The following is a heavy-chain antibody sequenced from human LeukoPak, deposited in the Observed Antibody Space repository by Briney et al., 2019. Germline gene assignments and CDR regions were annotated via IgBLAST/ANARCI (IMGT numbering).Heavy chain of an antibody. CDR3: ASRGVVRGISYYFDY. CDR2: IYSGST. CDR1: GGSISHYY. Sequence: SETLSLTCTVSGGSISHYYWSWIRQTPGKGLEWMGYIYSGSTNYNPSLKSRVTISVDTSKNQFSLKVTSMTAADTAVYYCASRGVVRGISYYFDYWGQGTLVTVSS. V-gene: IGHV4-59*01. J-gene: IGHJ4*02. D-gene: IGHD3-10*02.